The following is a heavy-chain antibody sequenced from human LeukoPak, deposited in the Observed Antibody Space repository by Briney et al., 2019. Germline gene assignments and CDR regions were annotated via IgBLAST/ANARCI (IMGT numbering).Heavy chain of an antibody. D-gene: IGHD3-22*01. CDR2: ISAYNGNT. CDR3: ARGGVRYYDSSGYDPFDY. J-gene: IGHJ4*02. V-gene: IGHV1-18*01. CDR1: GYTFTSYG. Sequence: ASVKVSCKASGYTFTSYGISWVRQAPGQGLEWMGWISAYNGNTNYAQKLQGRVTMTTDTSTSTAYMELRSLRSDDTAVYYCARGGVRYYDSSGYDPFDYWGQGTLVTVSS.